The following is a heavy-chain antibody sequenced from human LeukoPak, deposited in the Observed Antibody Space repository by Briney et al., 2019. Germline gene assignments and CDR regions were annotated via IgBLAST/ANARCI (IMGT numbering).Heavy chain of an antibody. CDR2: ISVRSNYI. CDR1: GYTFSSFS. D-gene: IGHD3-22*01. J-gene: IGHJ4*02. V-gene: IGHV3-21*01. CDR3: VRLRRNSDTSGYYCYYDF. Sequence: GGSLRLSCAASGYTFSSFSINWVRQAPGKGLEWVSSISVRSNYIYYADSVRGRFTISRDDARDSLYLQMNSLRAEDTAVYYCVRLRRNSDTSGYYCYYDFWGQGTLVTVSS.